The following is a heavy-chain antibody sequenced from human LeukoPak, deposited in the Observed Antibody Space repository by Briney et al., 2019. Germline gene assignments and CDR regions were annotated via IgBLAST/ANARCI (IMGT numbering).Heavy chain of an antibody. Sequence: GGSLSLSCAASGFTFGSYAMSWVRQAPGKGLVWVSRINTDGSSTSYADSVKGRFTISRDNAKNTLYLQMNSLRAEDTAVYYCARDLNYYYYYMDVWGKGTTVTVSS. J-gene: IGHJ6*03. V-gene: IGHV3-74*01. CDR3: ARDLNYYYYYMDV. CDR1: GFTFGSYA. CDR2: INTDGSST.